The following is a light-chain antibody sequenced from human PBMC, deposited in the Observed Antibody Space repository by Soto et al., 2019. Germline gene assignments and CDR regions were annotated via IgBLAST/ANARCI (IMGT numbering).Light chain of an antibody. J-gene: IGLJ1*01. Sequence: QSRLTQSASVAGSPGQSITISCTGTSSDVGGYNYVSWYQQHPGKAPKLMIYDVSNRPSGVSNRFSGSKSGNTASLTISGLQAEDEADYYCSSYTSSSTYVFGTGTKVTVL. CDR3: SSYTSSSTYV. CDR2: DVS. V-gene: IGLV2-14*01. CDR1: SSDVGGYNY.